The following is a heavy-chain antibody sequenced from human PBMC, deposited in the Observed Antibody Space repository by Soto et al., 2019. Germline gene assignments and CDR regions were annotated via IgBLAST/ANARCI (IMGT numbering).Heavy chain of an antibody. V-gene: IGHV4-30-2*01. D-gene: IGHD3-16*01. Sequence: TLSLPCAVFGGAIYSGFYSWSWIRQPPGKGLEWIGYIYHSGSTYYNPSLKSRVTISLDTSKNQFSLKLRSVSAEDTAVYYCASKRGNYLDYWGRGALVTVSS. J-gene: IGHJ4*02. CDR3: ASKRGNYLDY. CDR2: IYHSGST. CDR1: GGAIYSGFYS.